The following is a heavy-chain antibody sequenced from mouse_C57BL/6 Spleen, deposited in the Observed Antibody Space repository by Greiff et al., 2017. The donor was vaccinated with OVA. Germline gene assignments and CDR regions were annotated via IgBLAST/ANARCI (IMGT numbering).Heavy chain of an antibody. Sequence: QVQLQQPGAELVKPGASVKMSCKASGYTFTSYWITWVKQRPGQGLEWIGDIYPGSGSTNYNEKFKSKATLTVDTSSSTAYMQLSSLTSEDSAVYYCARIGLRRDYAMDYWGQGTSVTVSS. J-gene: IGHJ4*01. D-gene: IGHD3-1*01. V-gene: IGHV1-55*01. CDR3: ARIGLRRDYAMDY. CDR2: IYPGSGST. CDR1: GYTFTSYW.